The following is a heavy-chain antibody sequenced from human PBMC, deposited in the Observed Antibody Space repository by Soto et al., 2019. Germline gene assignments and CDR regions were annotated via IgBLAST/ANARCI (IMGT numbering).Heavy chain of an antibody. CDR1: GFTFSSYV. CDR3: ARDIFPLISPHCSGGSCYSGWFDP. D-gene: IGHD2-15*01. CDR2: IWYDGRNK. Sequence: QVQLVESGGGVVQPGRSLRLSCAASGFTFSSYVMHWVRQAPGKGLEWVAVIWYDGRNKYYADSVKGRFTISRDNSKNTLYLQMNSLRVEDTAVYYCARDIFPLISPHCSGGSCYSGWFDPWGQGTLVTVSS. J-gene: IGHJ5*02. V-gene: IGHV3-33*01.